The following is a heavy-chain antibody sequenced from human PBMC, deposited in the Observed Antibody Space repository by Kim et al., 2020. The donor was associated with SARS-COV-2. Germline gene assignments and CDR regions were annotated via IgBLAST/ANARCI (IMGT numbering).Heavy chain of an antibody. CDR2: IYSGGSST. J-gene: IGHJ4*02. CDR1: GFTFSSYA. V-gene: IGHV3-23*03. D-gene: IGHD6-13*01. CDR3: VKEGYSSSWYGGYYFDY. Sequence: GGSLRLSCAASGFTFSSYAMSWVRQAPGKGLEWVSVIYSGGSSTYYADSVKGRFTISRDNSKNTLYLQMNSLRAEDTAVYYCVKEGYSSSWYGGYYFDYWGQGTLVTVSS.